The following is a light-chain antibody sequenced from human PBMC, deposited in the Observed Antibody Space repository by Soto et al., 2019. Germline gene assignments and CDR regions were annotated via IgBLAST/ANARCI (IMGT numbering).Light chain of an antibody. Sequence: QSALTQPASVSGSPGQSITISCTGTSSDVGGYNYVSWYQQHPGKAPKLMIYDVSNRPSGVSNRFSGSKSGNTASLTISGLQAEDEADYYCSSYTSSSTLLSYVFGTGTKVTVL. CDR2: DVS. CDR3: SSYTSSSTLLSYV. V-gene: IGLV2-14*01. CDR1: SSDVGGYNY. J-gene: IGLJ1*01.